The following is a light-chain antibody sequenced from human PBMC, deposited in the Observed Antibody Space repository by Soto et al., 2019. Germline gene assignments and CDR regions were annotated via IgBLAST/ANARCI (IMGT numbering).Light chain of an antibody. CDR2: GAS. V-gene: IGKV3-20*01. J-gene: IGKJ4*01. CDR1: QSLGSTF. Sequence: EILLTQSPGTLSLSPGDRATLSCRASQSLGSTFLAWYQQKSGQSPRLLIYGASDRATDIPDRFSGSGSGADFTLTISRLEPADFAVYFCHQYGTLPLSFGGGTKVEIK. CDR3: HQYGTLPLS.